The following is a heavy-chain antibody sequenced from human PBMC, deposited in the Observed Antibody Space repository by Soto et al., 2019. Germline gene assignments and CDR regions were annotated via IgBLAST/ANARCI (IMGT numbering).Heavy chain of an antibody. J-gene: IGHJ4*02. V-gene: IGHV4-59*01. Sequence: QVQLQESGPGLVKPSETLSLTCTVSGGSISSYYWSWIRQPPGKGLEWIGYIYYSGSTNYNPSLTSRVTISVDTSKNQFSLKLSSVTAADTAVYYCARGGWGDPDGPIDYWGQGTLVTVSS. CDR1: GGSISSYY. CDR2: IYYSGST. D-gene: IGHD2-21*02. CDR3: ARGGWGDPDGPIDY.